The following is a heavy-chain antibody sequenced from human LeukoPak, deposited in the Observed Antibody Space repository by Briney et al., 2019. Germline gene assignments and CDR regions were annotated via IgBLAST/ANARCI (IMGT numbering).Heavy chain of an antibody. V-gene: IGHV4-31*03. Sequence: SETLSLTCTVSGGSISSGGYYWSWIRQHPGKGLEWIGYIYYSGSTYYNPSLKSRVTISVDTSKNRFSLKLSSVTAADTAVYYCARARQQLVSIDYWGQGTLVTVSS. CDR1: GGSISSGGYY. CDR2: IYYSGST. J-gene: IGHJ4*02. CDR3: ARARQQLVSIDY. D-gene: IGHD6-13*01.